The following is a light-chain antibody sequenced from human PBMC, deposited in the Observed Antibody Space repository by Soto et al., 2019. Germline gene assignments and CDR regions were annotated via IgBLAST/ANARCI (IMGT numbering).Light chain of an antibody. Sequence: QSALTQPPSASGSPGQSVTISCTGTSSDVGGYNYVSWYQQHPGKAPKLIIYEVSNRPSGVPDRFSGSKSGNTASLTVSGLQAEDEADYYCSSYAGSNKVVFGGGTKLTVL. CDR1: SSDVGGYNY. CDR3: SSYAGSNKVV. J-gene: IGLJ2*01. CDR2: EVS. V-gene: IGLV2-8*01.